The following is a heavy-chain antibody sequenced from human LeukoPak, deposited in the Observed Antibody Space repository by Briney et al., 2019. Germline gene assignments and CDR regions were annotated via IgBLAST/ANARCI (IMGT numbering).Heavy chain of an antibody. V-gene: IGHV3-23*01. J-gene: IGHJ4*02. CDR3: AKASGWNNY. CDR2: FSGSGGST. Sequence: PGASLLLSSAAAGFTFSSYAMSWGRPAPGKGLEWVLAFSGSGGSTYYAVSVKGRFTISRDNSKNTLYLQMNSLRAEDTAVYYCAKASGWNNYWGQGTLVTVSS. CDR1: GFTFSSYA. D-gene: IGHD3-22*01.